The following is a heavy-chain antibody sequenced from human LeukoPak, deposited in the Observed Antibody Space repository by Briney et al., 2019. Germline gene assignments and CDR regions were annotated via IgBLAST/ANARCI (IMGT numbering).Heavy chain of an antibody. J-gene: IGHJ4*02. D-gene: IGHD3-10*01. CDR3: ARASEDYGSGSPLDY. CDR2: INPSGGST. Sequence: ASVKVSCKASGYTFTSYYMHWERQAPGQGLEWMGIINPSGGSTSYAQKFQGRVTMIRDMSTSTVYMELSSLRSEDTAVYYCARASEDYGSGSPLDYWGQGTLVTVSS. V-gene: IGHV1-46*01. CDR1: GYTFTSYY.